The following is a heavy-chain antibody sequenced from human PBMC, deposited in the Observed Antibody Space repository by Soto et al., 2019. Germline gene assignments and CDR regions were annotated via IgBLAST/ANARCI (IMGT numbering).Heavy chain of an antibody. D-gene: IGHD6-13*01. J-gene: IGHJ6*02. Sequence: SETLSLTCAVSGGSISSSNWWSWVRQPPGKGLEWIGEIYHSGSTNYNPSLKSRVTISVDKSKNQFSLKLSSVTAADTAVYYCARDFKGSSWNYGMDVWGQGTTVTVSS. V-gene: IGHV4-4*02. CDR2: IYHSGST. CDR3: ARDFKGSSWNYGMDV. CDR1: GGSISSSNW.